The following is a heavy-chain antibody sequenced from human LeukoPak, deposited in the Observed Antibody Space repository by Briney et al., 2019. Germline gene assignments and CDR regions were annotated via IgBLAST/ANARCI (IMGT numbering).Heavy chain of an antibody. Sequence: SVKVSCKASGFTFTSSAMQWVRQARGQRLEWIGWIVVGSGNTNYAQKFQERVTITRDMSTSTAYMELSSLRSEDTAVYYCAAVLSPVGAFAIWGQGTMVTVSS. V-gene: IGHV1-58*02. J-gene: IGHJ3*02. D-gene: IGHD2/OR15-2a*01. CDR2: IVVGSGNT. CDR1: GFTFTSSA. CDR3: AAVLSPVGAFAI.